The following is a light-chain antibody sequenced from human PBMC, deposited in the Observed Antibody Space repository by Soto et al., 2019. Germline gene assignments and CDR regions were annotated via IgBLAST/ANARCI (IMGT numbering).Light chain of an antibody. Sequence: TQSPSTLSASVGDRVTITCRASQSISSWLAWYQQKPGQAPRLLIYGASSRATGVPDRFSGSGSATDFTLTISRLEPEDFAVYYCQQYGTSPPLTFGGGTKVEIK. CDR1: QSISSW. CDR3: QQYGTSPPLT. V-gene: IGKV3-20*01. J-gene: IGKJ4*01. CDR2: GAS.